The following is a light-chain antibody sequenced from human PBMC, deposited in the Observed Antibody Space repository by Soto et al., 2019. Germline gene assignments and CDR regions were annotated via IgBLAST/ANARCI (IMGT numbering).Light chain of an antibody. V-gene: IGKV1-5*01. CDR1: QTISGW. CDR3: QQYHTYRT. J-gene: IGKJ1*01. Sequence: DIQMTQSPSTLSASVGDTVTITCRASQTISGWLAWYQQRPGKAPNLLIFDASTLESGVPSRFSGSGSGTTFTLTISSLQPDDFATYYCQQYHTYRTFGQGTKVDIK. CDR2: DAS.